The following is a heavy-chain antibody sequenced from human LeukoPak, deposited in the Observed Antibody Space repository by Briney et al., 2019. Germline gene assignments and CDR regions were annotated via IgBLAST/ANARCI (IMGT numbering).Heavy chain of an antibody. J-gene: IGHJ4*02. CDR3: AKNGGFSIEN. V-gene: IGHV4-34*01. Sequence: PSETLSLTCAVYGGSFSGYYWSWIRQPPGKGLEWIGEINHSGSTNYNPSLKSRVTISVDTSKNQFSLKLSSVTAADTAVYYCAKNGGFSIENWGQGTLVTVSS. D-gene: IGHD4-23*01. CDR2: INHSGST. CDR1: GGSFSGYY.